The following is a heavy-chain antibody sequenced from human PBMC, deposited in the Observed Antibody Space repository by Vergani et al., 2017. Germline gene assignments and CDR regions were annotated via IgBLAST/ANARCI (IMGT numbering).Heavy chain of an antibody. CDR2: IYPGDSDI. CDR1: GYSFTSYW. J-gene: IGHJ6*03. CDR3: ARQGSGSYSYYYMDV. Sequence: EVQLVQSGAEVKTPGESLKISCKASGYSFTSYWIGWVRQMPGKGLEWMGIIYPGDSDITYSPSFQGQVTISADKSISTAYLQWSSLKASDTAMYYCARQGSGSYSYYYMDVWGKGTTVTVSS. V-gene: IGHV5-51*01. D-gene: IGHD3-10*01.